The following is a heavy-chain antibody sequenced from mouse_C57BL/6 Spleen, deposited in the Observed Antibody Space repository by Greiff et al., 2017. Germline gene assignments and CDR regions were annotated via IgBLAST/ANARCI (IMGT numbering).Heavy chain of an antibody. CDR1: GFSLTGYG. CDR3: ARNPRYAMDY. V-gene: IGHV2-2*01. J-gene: IGHJ4*01. Sequence: QVQLQQSGPGLVQPSQSLSITCTVSGFSLTGYGVHWVRQSPGKGLEWLGVIWSGGSTTYNAAFISRTSISKDNSKSQVFFKINSLHADDTAIYYCARNPRYAMDYWGQGTSVTVSS. CDR2: IWSGGST.